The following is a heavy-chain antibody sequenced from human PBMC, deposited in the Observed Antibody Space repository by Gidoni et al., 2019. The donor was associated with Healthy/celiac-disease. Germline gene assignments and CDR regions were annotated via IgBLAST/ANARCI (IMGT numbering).Heavy chain of an antibody. J-gene: IGHJ6*02. V-gene: IGHV4-39*01. CDR1: GGSISSSSYY. Sequence: QLQLQESGPGLVKPSETLSLTCTVSGGSISSSSYYWGWIRQPPGKGLEWIGSIYYSGSTYYNPSLKRRVTISVDTSKNQFSLKLSSVTAADTAVYYCARQSGYYHYYYGMDVWGQGTTVTVSS. D-gene: IGHD5-12*01. CDR2: IYYSGST. CDR3: ARQSGYYHYYYGMDV.